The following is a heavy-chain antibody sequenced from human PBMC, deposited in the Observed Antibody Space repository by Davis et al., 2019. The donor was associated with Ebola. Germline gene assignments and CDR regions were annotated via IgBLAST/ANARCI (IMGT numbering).Heavy chain of an antibody. V-gene: IGHV1-8*02. CDR3: ARLMGTDNSDRSGFDY. CDR2: MNPNSGQA. Sequence: ASVKVSCKASGYSFTDYFIHWVRQAPGQGLEWMGWMNPNSGQAGFAQKFQGRVTMTRNTSIRTAYLELSSLRSDDTAVYYCARLMGTDNSDRSGFDYWGQGTLVTVSS. J-gene: IGHJ4*02. CDR1: GYSFTDYF. D-gene: IGHD3-22*01.